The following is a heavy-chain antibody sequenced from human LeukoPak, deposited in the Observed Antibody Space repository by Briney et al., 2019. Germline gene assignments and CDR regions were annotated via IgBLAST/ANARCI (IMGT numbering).Heavy chain of an antibody. CDR3: ARGGIVVVPAAIDY. CDR2: MNPNSGNT. D-gene: IGHD2-2*01. CDR1: GYTFTSYD. Sequence: GASVKVSCKASGYTFTSYDINWVRQATGQGLEWMGWMNPNSGNTGYAQKFQGRVTMTRDTSISTAYMELSRLRSDDTAVYYCARGGIVVVPAAIDYWGQGTLVTVSS. J-gene: IGHJ4*02. V-gene: IGHV1-8*01.